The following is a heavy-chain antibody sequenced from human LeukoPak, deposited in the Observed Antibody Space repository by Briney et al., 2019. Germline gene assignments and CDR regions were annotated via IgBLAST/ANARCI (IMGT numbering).Heavy chain of an antibody. CDR3: ARYRCSSTSCFVDY. V-gene: IGHV3-64*01. CDR1: GFTFSNYA. D-gene: IGHD2-2*01. J-gene: IGHJ4*02. CDR2: ISSNGGST. Sequence: GGSLRLSCAASGFTFSNYAMYWVRQAPGKGPEYVSAISSNGGSTYYANSVKGRFTISRDNSKNTLYLQMGSLRAEDMAVYYCARYRCSSTSCFVDYWGQGTLVTVSS.